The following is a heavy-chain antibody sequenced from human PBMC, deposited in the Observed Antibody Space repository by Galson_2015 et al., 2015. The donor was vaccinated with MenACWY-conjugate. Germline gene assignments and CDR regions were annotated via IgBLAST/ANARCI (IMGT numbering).Heavy chain of an antibody. CDR2: IKRKYVGGTI. CDR3: TTALGVAPHEP. CDR1: GFTFSNAW. D-gene: IGHD6-13*01. V-gene: IGHV3-15*01. Sequence: SLRLSCAGSGFTFSNAWMNWVRQAPGKGPEWVGRIKRKYVGGTIEYAAPVKGRFIISRDDSKNTLYLQMNSLKTEDTAVYYCTTALGVAPHEPSRQATLVTVSS. J-gene: IGHJ5*02.